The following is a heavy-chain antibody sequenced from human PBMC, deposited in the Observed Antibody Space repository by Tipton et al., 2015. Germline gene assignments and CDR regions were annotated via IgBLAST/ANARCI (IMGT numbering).Heavy chain of an antibody. Sequence: QSGPEVKKPGASVKVSCKASGYAFTSNIMHWVRQAPGQRLEWMGRINAGNGNTQYSQKLQGRVTISRDTSASTVYMELSSLRYEDTAVYYCARWAIATDSFDYWGQGTLVTVSS. J-gene: IGHJ4*02. CDR2: INAGNGNT. CDR3: ARWAIATDSFDY. CDR1: GYAFTSNI. V-gene: IGHV1-3*01. D-gene: IGHD6-13*01.